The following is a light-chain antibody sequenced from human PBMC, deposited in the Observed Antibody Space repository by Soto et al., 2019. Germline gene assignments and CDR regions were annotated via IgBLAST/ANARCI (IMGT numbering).Light chain of an antibody. V-gene: IGLV1-47*01. CDR2: RNN. CDR1: SSNIGSNY. CDR3: AAWDDSLSGLVV. J-gene: IGLJ2*01. Sequence: QSVLTQPPSASGTPGQRVTISCSGSSSNIGSNYVYGYQQLPGTAPKLLIYRNNQRPSGVPDRFSGSKSGTSASLAISGLRFEDEADYYCAAWDDSLSGLVVFGGGTKLTVL.